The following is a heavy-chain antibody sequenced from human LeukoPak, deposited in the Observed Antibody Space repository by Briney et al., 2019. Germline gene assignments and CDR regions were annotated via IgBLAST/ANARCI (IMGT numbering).Heavy chain of an antibody. J-gene: IGHJ5*02. V-gene: IGHV5-10-1*01. CDR1: GYSFTTYW. Sequence: GESLKISCQGSGYSFTTYWISWVRQMPGKGLEWMGRIDPSDSYTNYSPSFQGHVTISADKSISTAYLQLSSLKPSDTAMYYCARHGATGSFDPWGQGTLVTVSS. D-gene: IGHD1-1*01. CDR3: ARHGATGSFDP. CDR2: IDPSDSYT.